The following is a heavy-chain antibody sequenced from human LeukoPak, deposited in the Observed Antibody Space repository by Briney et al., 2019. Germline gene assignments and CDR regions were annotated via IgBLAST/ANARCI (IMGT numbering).Heavy chain of an antibody. CDR3: ARIQPSCPGLGFCSFDI. Sequence: SETLSLTCSVSGSSISPHRWTWIRQAPGEGLEWMGYIYYRGTTNYSPSLKNRLTMSVDTSKNQISLELTSVTAADTAVYYCARIQPSCPGLGFCSFDIWGQGTLATVSS. J-gene: IGHJ3*02. V-gene: IGHV4-59*11. CDR2: IYYRGTT. D-gene: IGHD3-3*01. CDR1: GSSISPHR.